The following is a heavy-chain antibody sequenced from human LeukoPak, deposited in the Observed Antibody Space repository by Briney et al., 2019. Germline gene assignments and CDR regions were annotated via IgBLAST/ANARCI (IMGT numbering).Heavy chain of an antibody. CDR1: GFTFSSYE. CDR3: ARDWSGYYGSGSYPFDY. CDR2: ISSSGSTI. Sequence: PGGSLRLPCAASGFTFSSYEMNWVRQAPGKGLEWVSYISSSGSTIYYADSVKGRFTISRDNAKNSLYLQMNSLRAEDTAVYYCARDWSGYYGSGSYPFDYWGQGTLVTVSS. J-gene: IGHJ4*02. V-gene: IGHV3-48*03. D-gene: IGHD3-10*01.